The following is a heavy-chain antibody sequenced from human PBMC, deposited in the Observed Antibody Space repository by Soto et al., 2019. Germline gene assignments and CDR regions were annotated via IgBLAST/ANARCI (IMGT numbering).Heavy chain of an antibody. D-gene: IGHD5-18*01. CDR3: ARVEGAGYSHGFCDS. Sequence: SETLSLTCAFSTFSLSTNYYWGWIRQAPVKGLQWIGSMKHSGSAYYSPSLRRRATISLDTSKNQFSLELTSVTAADTAVYYCARVEGAGYSHGFCDSWGQGTMVTVSS. J-gene: IGHJ5*01. V-gene: IGHV4-38-2*01. CDR2: MKHSGSA. CDR1: TFSLSTNYY.